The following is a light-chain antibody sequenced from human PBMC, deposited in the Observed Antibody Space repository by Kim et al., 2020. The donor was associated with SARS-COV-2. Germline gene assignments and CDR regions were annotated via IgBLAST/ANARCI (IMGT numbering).Light chain of an antibody. CDR1: QNINRY. Sequence: EIVLTQSPATLSLSPGERATLSCRASQNINRYLGWYQQKPGQAPRLLIYDTSNRATGIPARFSGSGSGTDFILTISSLEPEDFAVYYCQQRDNWPITFGQATRLEIK. J-gene: IGKJ5*01. CDR3: QQRDNWPIT. V-gene: IGKV3-11*01. CDR2: DTS.